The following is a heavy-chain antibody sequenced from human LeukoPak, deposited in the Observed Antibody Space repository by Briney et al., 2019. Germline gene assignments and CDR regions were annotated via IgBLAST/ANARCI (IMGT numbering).Heavy chain of an antibody. Sequence: SETLSLTCAVYGGSFSGYYWSWIRQPPGKGLEWIGEINHSGSTNYNPSLKSRVTISVDTSKNQFSLKLSSVTAADTAVYYCASPPVGTTKDYMDVWGKGTTVTVSS. D-gene: IGHD4-11*01. J-gene: IGHJ6*03. CDR3: ASPPVGTTKDYMDV. CDR2: INHSGST. CDR1: GGSFSGYY. V-gene: IGHV4-34*01.